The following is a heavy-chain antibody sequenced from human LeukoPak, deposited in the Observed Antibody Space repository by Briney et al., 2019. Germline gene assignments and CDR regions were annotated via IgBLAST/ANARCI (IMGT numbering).Heavy chain of an antibody. Sequence: PGGSLRLSCATSGFTFSSYWMSWVRQAPGKGLEWVANIKQDGSEKYYVDSVKGRFTISRDNAKNSLYLQMDSLRGEDTAVYYCAKDFRIGYSAHFDYCGQGALVTVSS. J-gene: IGHJ4*02. D-gene: IGHD2-21*01. V-gene: IGHV3-7*03. CDR1: GFTFSSYW. CDR3: AKDFRIGYSAHFDY. CDR2: IKQDGSEK.